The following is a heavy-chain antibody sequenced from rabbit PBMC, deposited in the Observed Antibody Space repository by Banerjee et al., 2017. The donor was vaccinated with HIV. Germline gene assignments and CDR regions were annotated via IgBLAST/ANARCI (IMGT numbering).Heavy chain of an antibody. V-gene: IGHV1S40*01. Sequence: QSLEESGGGQVKPGASLTLSCTASGFSFSSSDYMCWVRQAPGKGLEWISCIAGSSSGFTYSATWANGRFTISSHNAQNTLYLQLNSLTAADTATYFCVRGASSSGYYSLWGPGTLVTVS. CDR1: GFSFSSSDY. D-gene: IGHD1-1*01. J-gene: IGHJ4*01. CDR2: IAGSSSGFT. CDR3: VRGASSSGYYSL.